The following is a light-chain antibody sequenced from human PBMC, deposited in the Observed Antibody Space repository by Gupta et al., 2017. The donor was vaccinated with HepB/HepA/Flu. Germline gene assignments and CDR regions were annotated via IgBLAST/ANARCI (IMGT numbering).Light chain of an antibody. CDR1: QSLVYSDGNTY. CDR2: KVS. Sequence: VVMTQSPLSLPVTLGQPASIPCRSSQSLVYSDGNTYWNWFQQRPGQSPRRLIYKVSNRDSGVPDRFSGSGSGTDFPLKISRVEAEDVGVYYCMQGTHWLLFTFGPGTKVDIK. CDR3: MQGTHWLLFT. V-gene: IGKV2-30*01. J-gene: IGKJ3*01.